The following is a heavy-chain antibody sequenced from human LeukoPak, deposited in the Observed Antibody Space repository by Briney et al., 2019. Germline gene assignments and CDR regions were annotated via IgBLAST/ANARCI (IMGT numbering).Heavy chain of an antibody. Sequence: PGGPLRLSCAASGLIFRSYWLSWVRQGPGKGLEWVANIKSDGSEKYYVDSVKGRFTISRDNAKNSLYLQMNSLRAEDTAVYFCARDPGSSIWMGFDYWGQGTLVTVSS. J-gene: IGHJ4*02. D-gene: IGHD3-3*02. CDR3: ARDPGSSIWMGFDY. V-gene: IGHV3-7*01. CDR2: IKSDGSEK. CDR1: GLIFRSYW.